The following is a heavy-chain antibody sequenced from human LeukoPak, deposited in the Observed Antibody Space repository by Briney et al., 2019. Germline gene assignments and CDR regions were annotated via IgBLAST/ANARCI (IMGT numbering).Heavy chain of an antibody. CDR1: GGSFSGYY. CDR2: INHSGST. V-gene: IGHV4-34*01. CDR3: ARGYCSGGSCVTLDY. Sequence: TETLSLTCAVYGGSFSGYYWSWIRQPPGKGLEWIGEINHSGSTNYNPSLKSRVTISVDTSKNQFSLKLSSVTAADTAVYYCARGYCSGGSCVTLDYWGQGTLVTVSS. D-gene: IGHD2-15*01. J-gene: IGHJ4*02.